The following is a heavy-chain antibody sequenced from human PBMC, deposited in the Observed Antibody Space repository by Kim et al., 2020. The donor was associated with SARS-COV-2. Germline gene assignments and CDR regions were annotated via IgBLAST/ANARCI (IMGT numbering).Heavy chain of an antibody. CDR3: ARDHRLRYFDWLKSHRYYGMDV. J-gene: IGHJ6*02. CDR1: GFTFSSYA. Sequence: GGSLRLSCAASGFTFSSYAMHWVRQAPGKGLEWVAVISYDGSNKYYADSVKGRFTISRDNSKNTLYLQMNSLRAEDTAVYYCARDHRLRYFDWLKSHRYYGMDVWGQGTTVTVSS. CDR2: ISYDGSNK. D-gene: IGHD3-9*01. V-gene: IGHV3-30*04.